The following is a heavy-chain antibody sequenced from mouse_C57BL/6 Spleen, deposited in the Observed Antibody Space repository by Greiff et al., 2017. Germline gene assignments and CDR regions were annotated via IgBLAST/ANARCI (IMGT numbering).Heavy chain of an antibody. D-gene: IGHD1-1*01. CDR2: ISSGSSTI. CDR3: ARGGYYYGSSTFAY. Sequence: EVKVVESGGGLVKPGGSLKLSCAASGFTFSDYGMHWVRQAPEKGLEWVAYISSGSSTIYYADTVKGRFTISRDNAKNTLFLQMTSLRSEDTAMYYCARGGYYYGSSTFAYWGQGTLVTVSA. CDR1: GFTFSDYG. J-gene: IGHJ3*01. V-gene: IGHV5-17*01.